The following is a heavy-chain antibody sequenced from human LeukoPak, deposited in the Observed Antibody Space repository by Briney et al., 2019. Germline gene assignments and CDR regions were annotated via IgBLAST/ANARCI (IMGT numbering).Heavy chain of an antibody. CDR3: TPHFWYNWNYD. D-gene: IGHD1-7*01. J-gene: IGHJ4*02. CDR1: GFTFSNDW. Sequence: PGGSLRLSCATSGFTFSNDWMIWVRQAPGKGLEWVGRIQSKRDGGTTDYAAPVKGRFTISRDDSKNTLYLQMNSLKTEDTAVYYCTPHFWYNWNYDWGQGTLVTVSS. CDR2: IQSKRDGGTT. V-gene: IGHV3-15*01.